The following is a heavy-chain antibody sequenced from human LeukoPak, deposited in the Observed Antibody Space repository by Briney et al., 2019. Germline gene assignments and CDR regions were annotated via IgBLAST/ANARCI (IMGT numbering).Heavy chain of an antibody. D-gene: IGHD2-15*01. CDR3: VVGGSPGY. Sequence: GGSLRLSCAASGLAFSAYKMHWVRKAPRKGLVWVSRISTDGYTTDYADFVQGRFTASRDNTKNTWSLEMNSLRAEDTAVYYCVVGGSPGYWGQGTLVTVSS. CDR2: ISTDGYTT. CDR1: GLAFSAYK. V-gene: IGHV3-74*01. J-gene: IGHJ4*02.